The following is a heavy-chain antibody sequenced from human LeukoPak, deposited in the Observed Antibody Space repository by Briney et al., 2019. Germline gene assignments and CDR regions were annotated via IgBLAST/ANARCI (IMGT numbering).Heavy chain of an antibody. D-gene: IGHD3-22*01. Sequence: GASVKVSCKASGYTFTNYGISWVRQAPGQGLEWMGWISAYNGNTNYAQKLQGRVTMTTDTSTSTAYMELRSLRSDDTAVYCCARDRGITMIVVGLFDYWGQGTLVTVSS. CDR1: GYTFTNYG. CDR2: ISAYNGNT. V-gene: IGHV1-18*01. J-gene: IGHJ4*02. CDR3: ARDRGITMIVVGLFDY.